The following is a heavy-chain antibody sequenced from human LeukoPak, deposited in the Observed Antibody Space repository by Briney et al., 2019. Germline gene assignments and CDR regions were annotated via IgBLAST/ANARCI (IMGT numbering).Heavy chain of an antibody. D-gene: IGHD1-26*01. CDR2: VNHSGST. V-gene: IGHV4-34*01. CDR3: ARGGRLVGATDLFGY. CDR1: GGSFSGYY. J-gene: IGHJ4*02. Sequence: SETLSLTCAVYGGSFSGYYWSWIRQPPGKGLEWIGEVNHSGSTNYNPSLKSRVTISVDTSKNQFSLKLSSVTAADTAVYYCARGGRLVGATDLFGYWGQGTLVTVSS.